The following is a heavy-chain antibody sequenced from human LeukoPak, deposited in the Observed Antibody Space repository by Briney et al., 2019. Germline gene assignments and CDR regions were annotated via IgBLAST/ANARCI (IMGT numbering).Heavy chain of an antibody. D-gene: IGHD1-26*01. J-gene: IGHJ4*02. CDR3: ARSRAAGGGSYYYFDY. V-gene: IGHV3-21*01. CDR2: ISSSSSYI. CDR1: GFTFSSYS. Sequence: GGSLRLSCAASGFTFSSYSMNWVRQAPGKGLEWVSSISSSSSYIYYADSVKGRFTISRDNAKNSLYLQMNSLRAEDTAVYYCARSRAAGGGSYYYFDYWGQGTLVTVSS.